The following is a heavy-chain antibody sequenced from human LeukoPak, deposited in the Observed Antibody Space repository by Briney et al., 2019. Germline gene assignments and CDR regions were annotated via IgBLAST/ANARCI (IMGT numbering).Heavy chain of an antibody. CDR3: ARHTYYYDSSGYYIDDY. V-gene: IGHV1-18*01. Sequence: ASVKVSCKASGYTFTSHGISWVRQAPGQGLEWMGWISTYNGNTNYAQKLQGRVTMTTDTSTSTAYMELRSLRSDDTAVYYCARHTYYYDSSGYYIDDYWGQGTLVTVSS. J-gene: IGHJ4*02. CDR2: ISTYNGNT. CDR1: GYTFTSHG. D-gene: IGHD3-22*01.